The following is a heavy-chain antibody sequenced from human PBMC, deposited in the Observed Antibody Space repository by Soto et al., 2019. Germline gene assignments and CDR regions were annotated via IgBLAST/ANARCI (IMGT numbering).Heavy chain of an antibody. CDR2: ISYSGRT. D-gene: IGHD6-19*01. Sequence: QVQLQESDPGLVKSSETLSLTCTVSGASISSSFWTWIRQSPGKGLEWIGYISYSGRTNYNPSLQTRVTMSVDTSKNHLSLKLSSVTAADTAVYFCARGWPLFDFWGQGTLVTVSS. J-gene: IGHJ4*02. CDR3: ARGWPLFDF. CDR1: GASISSSF. V-gene: IGHV4-59*08.